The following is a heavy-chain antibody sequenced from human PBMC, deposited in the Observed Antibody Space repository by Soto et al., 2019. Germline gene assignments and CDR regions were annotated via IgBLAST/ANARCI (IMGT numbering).Heavy chain of an antibody. CDR3: ARDTGDGTFDF. J-gene: IGHJ4*02. Sequence: KVSCNASGYTFISYAMHWVRQAPGQRLEWMGWINAGYGNTKSSQKFQDRVTISRDTSASTAYMELTSLRSEDTAVYYCARDTGDGTFDFWGQGTLVTVSS. CDR2: INAGYGNT. D-gene: IGHD7-27*01. V-gene: IGHV1-3*01. CDR1: GYTFISYA.